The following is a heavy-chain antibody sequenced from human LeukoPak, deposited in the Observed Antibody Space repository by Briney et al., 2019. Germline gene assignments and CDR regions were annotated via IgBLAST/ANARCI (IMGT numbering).Heavy chain of an antibody. D-gene: IGHD6-13*01. CDR3: AKGPYSSSWYWFDP. CDR2: ISGSGGST. J-gene: IGHJ5*02. Sequence: PGRSLRLSCAASGFTFSSYAMSWVRQAPGKGLEWVSAISGSGGSTYYADSVKGRFTISRDNSKNTLYLQMNSLRAEDTAVYYCAKGPYSSSWYWFDPWGQGTLVTVSS. CDR1: GFTFSSYA. V-gene: IGHV3-23*01.